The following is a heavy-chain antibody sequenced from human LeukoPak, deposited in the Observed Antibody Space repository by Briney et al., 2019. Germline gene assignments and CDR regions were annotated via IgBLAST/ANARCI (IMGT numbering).Heavy chain of an antibody. J-gene: IGHJ4*02. CDR2: IKQDGSEK. CDR3: ARDVTYYDILTGYYTAYYFDY. D-gene: IGHD3-9*01. CDR1: GFTFSSYW. V-gene: IGHV3-7*01. Sequence: GGSLRLSCAASGFTFSSYWMSWVRQAPGKGLEWVANIKQDGSEKYYVDSVKGRFTISRDNAKNSLYLQMNSLRAEDTAVYYCARDVTYYDILTGYYTAYYFDYWRQGTLVTVSS.